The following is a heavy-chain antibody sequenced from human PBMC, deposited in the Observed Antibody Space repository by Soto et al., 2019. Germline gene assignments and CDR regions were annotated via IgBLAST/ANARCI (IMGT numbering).Heavy chain of an antibody. CDR2: INTYNGNT. J-gene: IGHJ4*02. CDR1: GYTFTNYG. V-gene: IGHV1-18*01. D-gene: IGHD3-9*01. CDR3: ARRGYDILTGEFDY. Sequence: QVQLVQSGTEVKKPGASVKVSCTASGYTFTNYGISWVRQAPGQGLEWMGWINTYNGNTNYARKVQGRVTMTTDTSTSTAYMEMRSLRSDDTAVYYGARRGYDILTGEFDYWGQGTLVTVSS.